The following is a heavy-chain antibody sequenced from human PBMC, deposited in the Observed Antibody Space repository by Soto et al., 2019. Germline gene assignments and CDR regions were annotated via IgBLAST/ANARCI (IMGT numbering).Heavy chain of an antibody. CDR1: GFTVSSNY. V-gene: IGHV3-53*01. CDR3: ARPNGYSGYGGAFDI. D-gene: IGHD5-12*01. J-gene: IGHJ3*02. Sequence: LRLSFAASGFTVSSNYMSWVRQAPGKGLEWVSVIYSGGSTYYADSVKGRFTISRDNSKNTLYLQMNSLRAEDTAVYYCARPNGYSGYGGAFDIWGQGTMVTVSS. CDR2: IYSGGST.